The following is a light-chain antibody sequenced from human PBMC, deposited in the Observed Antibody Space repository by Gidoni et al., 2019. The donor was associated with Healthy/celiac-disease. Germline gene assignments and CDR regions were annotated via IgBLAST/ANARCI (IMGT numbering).Light chain of an antibody. J-gene: IGKJ5*01. CDR3: QQYGSSPNT. CDR1: QSVSSSY. V-gene: IGKV3-20*01. Sequence: EIVLTQSPGTLSLSPEERATLSCRASQSVSSSYLACYQQKPGQAPRLLIYGASSRATGIADRFSGSGSGTDFTLTISRLEPEDFAVYYCQQYGSSPNTFGQGTRLEIK. CDR2: GAS.